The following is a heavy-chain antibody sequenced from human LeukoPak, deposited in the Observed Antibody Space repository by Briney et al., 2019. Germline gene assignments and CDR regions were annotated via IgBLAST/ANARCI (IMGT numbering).Heavy chain of an antibody. CDR2: IYYSGST. Sequence: SSETLSLTCSVSVGSISSTSYYWAWIRQPPGTGLEWIGSIYYSGSTYYNPSLESRVTISVDTSKSQFSLKLSSVTAADTSVYYCARHVPDNWFDPWGQGTLVTVSS. CDR3: ARHVPDNWFDP. J-gene: IGHJ5*02. V-gene: IGHV4-39*01. D-gene: IGHD2-2*01. CDR1: VGSISSTSYY.